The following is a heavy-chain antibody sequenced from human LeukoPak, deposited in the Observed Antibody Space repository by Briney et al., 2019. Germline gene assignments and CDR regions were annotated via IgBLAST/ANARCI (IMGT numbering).Heavy chain of an antibody. J-gene: IGHJ4*02. CDR3: AKDEYYYDSSGYYPFDY. Sequence: GGSLRLSCAASGFTFSKYAMSWVRQAPGKGLEWLSGISGSGGTTFYADSVKGRLAISRDNSKSTLYLQISSLSAEDTAVYYCAKDEYYYDSSGYYPFDYWGQGTLVTVSS. D-gene: IGHD3-22*01. CDR2: ISGSGGTT. CDR1: GFTFSKYA. V-gene: IGHV3-23*01.